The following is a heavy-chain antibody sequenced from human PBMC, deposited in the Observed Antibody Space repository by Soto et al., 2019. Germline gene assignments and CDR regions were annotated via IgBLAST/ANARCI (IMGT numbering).Heavy chain of an antibody. D-gene: IGHD2-15*01. Sequence: PGGSLRLSCAASGFTFSSYSMNWVRRAPGKGLEWVSVIYSGGSTYYADSVKGRFTISRDNSKNTLYLQMNSLRAEDTAVYYCARVTMVVVAATETYDAFDIWGQGTMVTVSS. CDR2: IYSGGST. J-gene: IGHJ3*02. V-gene: IGHV3-66*01. CDR3: ARVTMVVVAATETYDAFDI. CDR1: GFTFSSYS.